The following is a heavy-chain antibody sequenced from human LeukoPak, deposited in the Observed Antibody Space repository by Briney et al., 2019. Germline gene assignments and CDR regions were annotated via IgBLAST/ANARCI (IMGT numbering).Heavy chain of an antibody. CDR3: ARFVVPADYFDY. J-gene: IGHJ4*02. CDR1: GFTFSDYF. D-gene: IGHD2-21*01. Sequence: GGSLRLSCAASGFTFSDYFMSWIRQAPGKGLEWVSYISSSGSTIYYADSVKGRFTISRDNAKNSLYLQMNSLRAEDTAVYYCARFVVPADYFDYWGQGTLVTVSS. CDR2: ISSSGSTI. V-gene: IGHV3-11*01.